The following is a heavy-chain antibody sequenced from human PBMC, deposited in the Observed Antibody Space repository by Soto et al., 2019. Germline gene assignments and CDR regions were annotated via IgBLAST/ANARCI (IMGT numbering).Heavy chain of an antibody. CDR2: ISPSTSHI. J-gene: IGHJ6*02. CDR1: GFTFSSCT. Sequence: EVHLVESGGGLVKPGXSLRLSCAVSGFTFSSCTMNWVRQAPGKGLEWVSSISPSTSHIYYADSVKGRFTISRDNAKNSLFLQMNSLRAEDTAVYYCSGCSGGACHQNYGMDVWGQGTTVTVSS. D-gene: IGHD2-15*01. V-gene: IGHV3-21*01. CDR3: SGCSGGACHQNYGMDV.